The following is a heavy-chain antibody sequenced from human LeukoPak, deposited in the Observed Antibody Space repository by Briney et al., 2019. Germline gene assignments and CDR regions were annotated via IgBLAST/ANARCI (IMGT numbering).Heavy chain of an antibody. CDR1: GYTLTELS. V-gene: IGHV1-24*01. CDR2: FDPEDGET. CDR3: AIQPSGSYPPIDY. D-gene: IGHD1-26*01. Sequence: GASVKVSCKVSGYTLTELSMHWVRQAPGKGLEWMGGFDPEDGETIYAQKFQGRVTMTEDTSTDTAYMELSSLRAEDTAVYYCAIQPSGSYPPIDYWGQGTLVTVSS. J-gene: IGHJ4*02.